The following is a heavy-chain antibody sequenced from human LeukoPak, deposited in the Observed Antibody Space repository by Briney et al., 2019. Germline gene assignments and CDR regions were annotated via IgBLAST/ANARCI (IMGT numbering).Heavy chain of an antibody. CDR3: ARLQAAMVTFFAFDI. Sequence: SETLSLTCTVSGGSISSSSYYWGWIRQPPGKGLEWIGSIYYSGSTYYDPSLKSRVTISVDTSKNQFSLKLSSVTAADTAVYYCARLQAAMVTFFAFDIWGQGTMVTVSS. D-gene: IGHD5-18*01. V-gene: IGHV4-39*01. CDR2: IYYSGST. J-gene: IGHJ3*02. CDR1: GGSISSSSYY.